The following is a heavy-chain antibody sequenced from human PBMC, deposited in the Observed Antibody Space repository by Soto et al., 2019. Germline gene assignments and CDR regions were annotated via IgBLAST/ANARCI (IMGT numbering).Heavy chain of an antibody. J-gene: IGHJ4*02. V-gene: IGHV3-30-3*01. Sequence: PGGSLRLSCAASGFTFSSYAMHWVRQAPGKGLEWVAVISYDGSNKYYADSVKGRFTISRDNSKNTLYLQMNSLRAEDTAVYYCARLGGWELPADYWGQGTLVTVSS. CDR2: ISYDGSNK. CDR3: ARLGGWELPADY. CDR1: GFTFSSYA. D-gene: IGHD1-26*01.